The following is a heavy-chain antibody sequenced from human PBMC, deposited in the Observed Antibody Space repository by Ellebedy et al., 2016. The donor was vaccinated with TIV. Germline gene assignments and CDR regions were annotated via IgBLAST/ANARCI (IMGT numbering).Heavy chain of an antibody. CDR2: IYLSGSS. V-gene: IGHV4-59*01. CDR3: ASSSPRYGTGSYYYYYYGMDV. D-gene: IGHD3-10*01. Sequence: MPSETLSLTCTVSGASISGYYWSWIRRPPGKGLEWIGYIYLSGSSNYNPSLMSRVTISVDMSKNQFSLKLSSVTAADTAVYYCASSSPRYGTGSYYYYYYGMDVWGQGTTVTVSS. CDR1: GASISGYY. J-gene: IGHJ6*02.